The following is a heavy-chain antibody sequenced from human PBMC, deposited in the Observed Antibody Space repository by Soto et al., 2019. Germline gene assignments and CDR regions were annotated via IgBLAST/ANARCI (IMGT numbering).Heavy chain of an antibody. D-gene: IGHD2-15*01. J-gene: IGHJ5*02. Sequence: ASVKVSCKASGYTFTTYAMHWVRQAPGQRLEWMGWINAGHGNTKYSQKFQGRVTITRDTSASTAYMELSSLRSEDTAVYYCARGSNYCTGGSCNWFDAWGQGTLVTVSS. CDR3: ARGSNYCTGGSCNWFDA. CDR2: INAGHGNT. V-gene: IGHV1-3*01. CDR1: GYTFTTYA.